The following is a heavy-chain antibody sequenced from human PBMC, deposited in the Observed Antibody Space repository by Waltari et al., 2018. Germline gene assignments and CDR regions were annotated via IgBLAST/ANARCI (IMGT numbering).Heavy chain of an antibody. D-gene: IGHD6-19*01. Sequence: QVQLVQSGAEVKKPGSSVKVSCKASGGTFSSYAISWVRQAPGQGLEWMGGIIPIFGTANYAQKFQGRGTITADESTSTAYMERSSLRSEDTAVYYCARAPLGVAVAGFDYWGQGTLVTVSS. CDR3: ARAPLGVAVAGFDY. V-gene: IGHV1-69*13. J-gene: IGHJ4*02. CDR1: GGTFSSYA. CDR2: IIPIFGTA.